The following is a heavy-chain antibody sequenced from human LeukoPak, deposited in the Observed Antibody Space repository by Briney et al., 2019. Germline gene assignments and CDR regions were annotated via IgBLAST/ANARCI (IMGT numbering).Heavy chain of an antibody. CDR1: GGSISSYY. Sequence: SETLSLTCTVSGGSISSYYWSWIRQPPGKGLEWIGYIYYSGSTNYNPSLKSRVTISVDTSKNQFSLKLSSVTAADTAVYYCARVGRMVKGAFDIWGQGTMVTVSS. J-gene: IGHJ3*02. CDR3: ARVGRMVKGAFDI. V-gene: IGHV4-59*08. CDR2: IYYSGST. D-gene: IGHD5-18*01.